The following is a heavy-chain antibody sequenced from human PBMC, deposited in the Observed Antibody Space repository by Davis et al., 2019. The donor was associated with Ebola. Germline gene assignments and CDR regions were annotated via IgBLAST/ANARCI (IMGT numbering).Heavy chain of an antibody. D-gene: IGHD3-16*02. V-gene: IGHV3-23*01. J-gene: IGHJ4*02. Sequence: GESLKISCAASGFTFKNFAMSWVRQVPGKGLEWVSSFSGSGGYTDYADSVKGRFTISRDNSKNMLFLQMNSLRAEDTAVYYCAQRWGSYRYFRHWGQGTLVTVSS. CDR2: FSGSGGYT. CDR1: GFTFKNFA. CDR3: AQRWGSYRYFRH.